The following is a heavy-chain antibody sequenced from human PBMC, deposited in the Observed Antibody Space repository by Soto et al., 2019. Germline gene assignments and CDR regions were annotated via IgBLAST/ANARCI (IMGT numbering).Heavy chain of an antibody. D-gene: IGHD1-7*01. CDR3: ARVRKAQRHITGTISASRIDY. Sequence: QVQLQQWGAGLLKPSETLSLTCAVYGGSFSGYYWSWIRQPPGKGLEWIGEINHSGSTNYNPSLKSRVPISVDTSKNQFSRQLSSVTAAATAVYYCARVRKAQRHITGTISASRIDYWGQGTLVTVSS. CDR2: INHSGST. J-gene: IGHJ4*02. V-gene: IGHV4-34*01. CDR1: GGSFSGYY.